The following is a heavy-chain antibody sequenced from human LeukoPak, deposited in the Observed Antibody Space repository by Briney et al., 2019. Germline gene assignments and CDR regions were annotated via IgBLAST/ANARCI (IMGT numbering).Heavy chain of an antibody. D-gene: IGHD3-22*01. Sequence: SETLSLTCAVYGGSFSGYYWSWIRQPPGKGLEWIGEINHSGSTNYNPSLKSRVTISVDTSKNQFSLKLSSVTAADTAVYYCARGWFPWGQGTLVTVSS. CDR2: INHSGST. V-gene: IGHV4-34*01. CDR1: GGSFSGYY. CDR3: ARGWFP. J-gene: IGHJ4*02.